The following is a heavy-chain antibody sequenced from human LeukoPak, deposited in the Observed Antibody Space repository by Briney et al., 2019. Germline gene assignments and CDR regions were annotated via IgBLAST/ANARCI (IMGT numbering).Heavy chain of an antibody. CDR1: GFSFSSYA. CDR2: ISGAGATA. D-gene: IGHD6-13*01. V-gene: IGHV3-23*01. Sequence: HPGGSLRLSCAASGFSFSSYAMTWVRQAPGKGLEWVSVISGAGATAYYADSVKGRFTISRDNSRNTLDLQMNSLRAEDSAVYYCAKDSGESIRWYSFDRWGQGTLVTVSS. CDR3: AKDSGESIRWYSFDR. J-gene: IGHJ4*02.